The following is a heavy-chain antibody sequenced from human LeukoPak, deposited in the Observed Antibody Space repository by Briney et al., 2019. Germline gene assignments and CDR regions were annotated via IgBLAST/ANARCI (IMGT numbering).Heavy chain of an antibody. J-gene: IGHJ5*02. CDR3: ARSVRCSGDNCNFTWFDP. CDR2: MYHSGKI. Sequence: PAETLSLTCDVSGYSISGGYYWGWIRQPPGKGLEWLGFMYHSGKIYYSPSLKSRVTMSLDTSKNQFSLYLSSVTVADTAVYYCARSVRCSGDNCNFTWFDPWGQGALVTVSS. CDR1: GYSISGGYY. D-gene: IGHD2-15*01. V-gene: IGHV4-38-2*01.